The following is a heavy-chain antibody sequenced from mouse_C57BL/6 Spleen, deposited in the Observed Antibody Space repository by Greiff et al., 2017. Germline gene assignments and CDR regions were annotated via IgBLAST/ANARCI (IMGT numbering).Heavy chain of an antibody. CDR2: IDPSDSET. V-gene: IGHV1-52*01. Sequence: QVQLKQPGAELVRPGSSVKLSCKASGYTFTSYWMHWVKQRPIQGLEWIGNIDPSDSETHYNQKFKDKATLTVDKSSSTAYMQLSSLTSEDSAVYYCAKIYYGNSMAMDYWGQGTSVTVAS. CDR1: GYTFTSYW. J-gene: IGHJ4*01. CDR3: AKIYYGNSMAMDY. D-gene: IGHD2-1*01.